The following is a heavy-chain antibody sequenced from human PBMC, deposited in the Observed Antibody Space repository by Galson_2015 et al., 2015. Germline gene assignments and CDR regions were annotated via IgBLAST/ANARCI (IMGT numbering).Heavy chain of an antibody. CDR2: INTRSSTI. D-gene: IGHD3-16*02. CDR3: ARDALNEQIFDY. J-gene: IGHJ4*02. CDR1: GFTFSDYF. Sequence: SLRLSCAASGFTFSDYFMTWIRQAPGKGLEWLSYINTRSSTIFYADSVKGRFTISRDNAKNSLFLQMNSLRAEDTGMYYCARDALNEQIFDYWGQGALVTVSS. V-gene: IGHV3-11*01.